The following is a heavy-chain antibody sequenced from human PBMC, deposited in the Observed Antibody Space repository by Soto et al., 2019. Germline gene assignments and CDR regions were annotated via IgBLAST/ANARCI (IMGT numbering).Heavy chain of an antibody. CDR1: GFTFSSYA. D-gene: IGHD2-2*01. CDR2: IGESGTPT. V-gene: IGHV3-23*01. CDR3: ARYIPGVRYYGMDV. J-gene: IGHJ6*02. Sequence: PGGSLRLSCAASGFTFSSYAMKWVRQAPGKGLEWVSLIGESGTPTYYADSVKGRFTISRDNSGNTLFLEKYSLRAEDTAVYYCARYIPGVRYYGMDVWGQGTTVTVSS.